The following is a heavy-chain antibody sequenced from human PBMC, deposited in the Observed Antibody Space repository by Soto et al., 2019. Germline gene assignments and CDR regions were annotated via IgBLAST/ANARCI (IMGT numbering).Heavy chain of an antibody. V-gene: IGHV4-34*01. CDR3: TRVHGDNSDIPPSYNWFDP. J-gene: IGHJ5*02. D-gene: IGHD6-19*01. Sequence: PSETLSLTCGISGGSFGGYYWTWIRQPPGKGLEWIGEVNYSGRPNYNPSLQSRVTVSLDMTNNSFSLTLNSVTVADTAFYYCTRVHGDNSDIPPSYNWFDPWGQGTLVTVSS. CDR1: GGSFGGYY. CDR2: VNYSGRP.